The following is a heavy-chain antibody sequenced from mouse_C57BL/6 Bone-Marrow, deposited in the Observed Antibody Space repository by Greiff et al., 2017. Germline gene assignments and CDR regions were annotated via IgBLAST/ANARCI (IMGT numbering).Heavy chain of an antibody. CDR2: IYPGDGDT. CDR1: GYAFSSSW. J-gene: IGHJ4*01. Sequence: QVQLQQSGPELVKPGASVKISCKASGYAFSSSWMNWVKQRPGKGLEWIGRIYPGDGDTNYNGKFKGKDTLTAAKSSSTAYMQLSSLTSEDSAVYFCARALLSTVDYAMDYWGQGTSVTVSS. V-gene: IGHV1-82*01. CDR3: ARALLSTVDYAMDY. D-gene: IGHD1-1*01.